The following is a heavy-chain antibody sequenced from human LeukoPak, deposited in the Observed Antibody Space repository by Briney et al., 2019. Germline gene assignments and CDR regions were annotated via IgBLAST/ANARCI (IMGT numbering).Heavy chain of an antibody. J-gene: IGHJ4*02. CDR3: ARDHVGTSWYLGF. V-gene: IGHV3-48*01. Sequence: GGSLRLSCAASGFTFNTYTMSWVRQAPGKGLEWIAYIDTIGHTIFYADSVTGRFTISRDNAKNSLYLQMDSLTVEDTAIYYCARDHVGTSWYLGFWGQGTLVAVSS. D-gene: IGHD6-13*01. CDR1: GFTFNTYT. CDR2: IDTIGHTI.